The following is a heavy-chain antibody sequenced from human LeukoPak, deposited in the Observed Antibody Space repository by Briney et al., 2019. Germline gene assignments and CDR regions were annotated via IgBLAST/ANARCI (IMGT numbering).Heavy chain of an antibody. D-gene: IGHD2-15*01. V-gene: IGHV1-2*02. CDR1: GDTFTGYY. CDR2: INPNSGGT. Sequence: GASVKVSCKASGDTFTGYYMHWVRQAPGQGLEWMGWINPNSGGTNYAQKFQGRVTMTRDTSISTAYMELSRLRSDDTAVYYCARDRALVVAATWWFDPWGQGTLVTVSS. J-gene: IGHJ5*02. CDR3: ARDRALVVAATWWFDP.